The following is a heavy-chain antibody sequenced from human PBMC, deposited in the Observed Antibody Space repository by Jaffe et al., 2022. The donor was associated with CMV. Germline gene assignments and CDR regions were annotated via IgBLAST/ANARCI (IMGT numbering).Heavy chain of an antibody. CDR1: GFTFSSYS. CDR2: ISSSSSYI. Sequence: EVQLVESGGGLVKPGGSLRLSCAASGFTFSSYSMNWVRQAPGKGLEWVSSISSSSSYIYYADSVKGRFTISRDNAKNSLYLQMNSLRAEDTAVYYCARDHGYCGGDCYPNWFDPWGQGTLVTVSS. CDR3: ARDHGYCGGDCYPNWFDP. V-gene: IGHV3-21*01. J-gene: IGHJ5*02. D-gene: IGHD2-21*02.